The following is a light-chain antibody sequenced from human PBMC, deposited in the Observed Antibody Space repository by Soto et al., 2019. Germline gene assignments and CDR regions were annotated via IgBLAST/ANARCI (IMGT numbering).Light chain of an antibody. CDR3: QQYGSSGT. Sequence: IVLTQSPGTLSLSPGVRGTLSCRASQSLSSSQLAWYQQKPGQAPRLLSHDASSRATGNSDRFTGSGSGSNFTLTITILEPEDFAVYYCQQYGSSGTFGQGTKVDIK. V-gene: IGKV3-20*01. CDR2: DAS. CDR1: QSLSSSQ. J-gene: IGKJ1*01.